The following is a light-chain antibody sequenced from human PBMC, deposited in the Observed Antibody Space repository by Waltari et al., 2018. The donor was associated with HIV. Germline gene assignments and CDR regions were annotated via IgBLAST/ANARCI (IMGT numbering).Light chain of an antibody. CDR2: DAS. CDR1: QSVSRY. CDR3: QQRSNWPGYT. J-gene: IGKJ2*01. V-gene: IGKV3-11*01. Sequence: EIVLTQSPATLSLSPGERATLSCRASQSVSRYLAWYQPKPGQAPRLLIYDASNRATGIPARFSGSGSGTDFTLTISSLEPEDFAVYYCQQRSNWPGYTFGQGTKLEIK.